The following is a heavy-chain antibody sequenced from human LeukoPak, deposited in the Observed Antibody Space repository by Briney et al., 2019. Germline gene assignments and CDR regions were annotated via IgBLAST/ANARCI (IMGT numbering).Heavy chain of an antibody. CDR1: GFTLKNAW. Sequence: GGSLRLSCVVSGFTLKNAWMSWVRQAPGKGLEWVGRIRSKTDGGTTDYAAPVKGRFTISRDDSKNTLYLQMNSLKTEDTAVYYCTTGTEQQWLSLDYWGQGTLVTVSS. J-gene: IGHJ4*02. V-gene: IGHV3-15*01. CDR2: IRSKTDGGTT. CDR3: TTGTEQQWLSLDY. D-gene: IGHD6-19*01.